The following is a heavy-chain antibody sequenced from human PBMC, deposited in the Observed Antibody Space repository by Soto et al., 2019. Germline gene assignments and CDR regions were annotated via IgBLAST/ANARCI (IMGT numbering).Heavy chain of an antibody. CDR3: ARDYYGSGQS. J-gene: IGHJ4*02. V-gene: IGHV4-34*01. D-gene: IGHD3-10*01. CDR2: INHSGST. Sequence: QVQLQQWGAGLLKPSETLSLTCAVYGGSFSGYYWSWIRQPPGKGLEWTGEINHSGSTNYNPSLKSRVTISVDTSKNQFSLKLSSVTAADTALYYCARDYYGSGQSWGQGTLVTVSS. CDR1: GGSFSGYY.